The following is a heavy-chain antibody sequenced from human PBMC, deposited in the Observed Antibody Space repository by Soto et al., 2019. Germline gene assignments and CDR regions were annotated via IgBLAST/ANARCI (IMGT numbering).Heavy chain of an antibody. J-gene: IGHJ6*03. CDR1: GYTFTSYD. Sequence: ASVKVSCKASGYTFTSYDINWVRQATGQGLEWMGWMNPNSGNTGYAQKFQGRVTMTRNTSISTAYMELSSLRSEDTAVYYCARAVRYRFRNVGHYYYYMDVWGKGTTVTVSS. V-gene: IGHV1-8*01. CDR2: MNPNSGNT. CDR3: ARAVRYRFRNVGHYYYYMDV. D-gene: IGHD1-1*01.